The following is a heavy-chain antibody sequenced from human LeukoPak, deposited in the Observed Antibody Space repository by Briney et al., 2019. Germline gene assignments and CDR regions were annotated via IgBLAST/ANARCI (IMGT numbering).Heavy chain of an antibody. CDR2: ISSSSSYI. CDR3: ARCDYGDYGLGGMDV. V-gene: IGHV3-21*01. CDR1: GFTFSSYS. D-gene: IGHD4-17*01. J-gene: IGHJ6*02. Sequence: GGPLRLSCAASGFTFSSYSMSWVRQAPGKGLEWVSSISSSSSYIYYADSVKGRFTISRDNAKNSLYLQMNSLRAEDTAVYYCARCDYGDYGLGGMDVWGQGTTVTVSS.